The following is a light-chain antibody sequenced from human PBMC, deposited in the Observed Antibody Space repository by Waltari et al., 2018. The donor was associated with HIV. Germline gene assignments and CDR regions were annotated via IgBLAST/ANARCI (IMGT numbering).Light chain of an antibody. V-gene: IGKV1-8*01. J-gene: IGKJ1*01. Sequence: AIRLTQSPSSLSAATGDSVTITCRASQGIHAYLAWYQQKSGEVPKLPMYAASVLQSGVPSRFSASGSGTDFTLTITSLQSEDFATYYCQQYYDYPHTFGQGTKVEIK. CDR1: QGIHAY. CDR2: AAS. CDR3: QQYYDYPHT.